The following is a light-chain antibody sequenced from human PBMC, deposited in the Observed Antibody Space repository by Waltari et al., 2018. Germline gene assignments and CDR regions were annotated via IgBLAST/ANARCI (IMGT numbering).Light chain of an antibody. J-gene: IGKJ2*01. CDR1: QSVSSY. CDR3: QQRSNWPPYMYT. V-gene: IGKV3-11*01. CDR2: DAS. Sequence: EIVLTQSPATLSLSPGERATLSFRASQSVSSYLALFQQKPGQAPRLLIYDASNRASGIPARFSGSGSGTDFTLTISSLEPEDFAVYYCQQRSNWPPYMYTFGQGTKLEIK.